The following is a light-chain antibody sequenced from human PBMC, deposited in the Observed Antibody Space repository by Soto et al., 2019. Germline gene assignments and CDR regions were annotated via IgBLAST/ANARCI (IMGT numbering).Light chain of an antibody. CDR2: AAS. V-gene: IGKV1-27*01. Sequence: DIQMTQSPSSLSASIGDRVTITCRASQGIRDSLAWYQQKPGKSPNLLIYAASTLQSGVPSRFSGSGSGTDFALTISSLQPEDVATYYCQKYISAPYTVGPGTKVDIK. J-gene: IGKJ3*01. CDR1: QGIRDS. CDR3: QKYISAPYT.